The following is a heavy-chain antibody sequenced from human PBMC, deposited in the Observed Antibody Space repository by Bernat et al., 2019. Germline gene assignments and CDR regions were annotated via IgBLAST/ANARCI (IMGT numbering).Heavy chain of an antibody. Sequence: EVQLLESGGGLVQPGGSLRLSCAASGFTLSTYAMSWVRQAPGRGLEWVSGLTGSGGSTYYADSVKGRFTISRDNSKNTLYLQMNSLRAEDTAVYYCAAAVGYWGQGTLVTVSS. CDR1: GFTLSTYA. J-gene: IGHJ4*02. CDR2: LTGSGGST. D-gene: IGHD6-13*01. CDR3: AAAVGY. V-gene: IGHV3-23*01.